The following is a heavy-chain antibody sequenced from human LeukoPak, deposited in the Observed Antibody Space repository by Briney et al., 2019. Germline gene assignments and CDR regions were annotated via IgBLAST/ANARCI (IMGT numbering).Heavy chain of an antibody. D-gene: IGHD3-22*01. V-gene: IGHV1-2*06. CDR3: ARGIPFDYYDSSGYQVPFDY. CDR2: INPNSGGT. CDR1: GYTFTGYY. J-gene: IGHJ4*02. Sequence: ASVKVSCKASGYTFTGYYMHWVRQAPGQGLEWMGRINPNSGGTNYEQKFQGRVTMTRDTSISTAYMELSRLRSDDTAVYYCARGIPFDYYDSSGYQVPFDYWGQGTLVTVSS.